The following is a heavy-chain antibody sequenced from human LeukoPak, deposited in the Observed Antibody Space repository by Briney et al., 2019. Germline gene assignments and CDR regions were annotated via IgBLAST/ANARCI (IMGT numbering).Heavy chain of an antibody. J-gene: IGHJ4*02. V-gene: IGHV4-4*02. CDR1: GGSISSSNW. Sequence: SGTLSLTCAVSGGSISSSNWWSWVRQPPGKGLEWIGEIYHSGSTNYNPSLKSRVTISADKSKNQFSLKLSSVTAANTAVYYCARDSSSSAFDYWGQGTLVTVSS. CDR3: ARDSSSSAFDY. CDR2: IYHSGST. D-gene: IGHD6-6*01.